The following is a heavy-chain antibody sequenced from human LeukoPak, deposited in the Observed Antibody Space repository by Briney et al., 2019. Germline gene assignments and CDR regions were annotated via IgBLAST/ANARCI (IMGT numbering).Heavy chain of an antibody. CDR1: GFTFSSYG. CDR2: IRYDGSNK. Sequence: GESLRLSCAASGFTFSSYGMHWVRQAPGKGLEWVAFIRYDGSNKHYADSVKGRFTISRDYSKNTLFLQMISLRAEDTAVYYCAKEGDYYGSGSYRDGFDIWGQGTRATVSS. V-gene: IGHV3-30*02. J-gene: IGHJ3*02. CDR3: AKEGDYYGSGSYRDGFDI. D-gene: IGHD3-10*01.